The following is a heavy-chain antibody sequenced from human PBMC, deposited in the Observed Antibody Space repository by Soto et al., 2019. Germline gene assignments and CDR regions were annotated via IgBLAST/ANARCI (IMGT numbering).Heavy chain of an antibody. J-gene: IGHJ4*02. CDR1: VFTFFTYA. Sequence: PGSSLRLSCASSVFTFFTYAMGWVRQAPGKGLEWVSVVSSGGGTHYADSVKGRFTASRDNTKNTLSLQMNSLRADDTAVYYCAKRRGAGGHFDYWGQGALVTVSS. D-gene: IGHD2-15*01. CDR2: VSSGGGT. V-gene: IGHV3-23*01. CDR3: AKRRGAGGHFDY.